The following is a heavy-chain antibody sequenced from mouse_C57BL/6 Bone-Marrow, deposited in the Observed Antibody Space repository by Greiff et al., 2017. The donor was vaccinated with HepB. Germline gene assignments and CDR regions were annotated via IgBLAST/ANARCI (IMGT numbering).Heavy chain of an antibody. J-gene: IGHJ2*01. CDR1: GFTFSSYG. CDR2: ISSGGSYT. D-gene: IGHD1-1*01. Sequence: EVQVVESGGDLVKPGGSLKLSCAASGFTFSSYGMSWVRQTPDKRLEWVATISSGGSYTYYPDSVKGRFTISRDNAKNTLYLQMSSLKSEDTAMYYCARITTVVAGHYFDYWGQGTTLTVSS. CDR3: ARITTVVAGHYFDY. V-gene: IGHV5-6*01.